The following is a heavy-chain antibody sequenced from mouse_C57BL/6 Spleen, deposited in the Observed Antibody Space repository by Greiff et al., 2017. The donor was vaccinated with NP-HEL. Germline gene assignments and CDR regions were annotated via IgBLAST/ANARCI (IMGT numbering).Heavy chain of an antibody. CDR1: GYTFTDYE. CDR3: TRYRGNFDY. V-gene: IGHV1-15*01. CDR2: IDPETGGT. D-gene: IGHD2-14*01. Sequence: VQLQQSGAELVRPGASVTLSCKASGYTFTDYEMHWVKQTPVHGLEWIGAIDPETGGTAYNQKFKGKAILTADKSSSTAYMELRSLTSEDSAGYYCTRYRGNFDYWGQGTTLTVSS. J-gene: IGHJ2*01.